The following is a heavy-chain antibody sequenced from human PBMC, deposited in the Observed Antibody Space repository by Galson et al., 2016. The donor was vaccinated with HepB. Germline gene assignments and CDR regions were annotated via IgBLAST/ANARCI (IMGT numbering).Heavy chain of an antibody. D-gene: IGHD4-17*01. CDR3: ARAYGDYGTGWYFDL. J-gene: IGHJ2*01. CDR1: GFTFSSYS. CDR2: ISSSSTYI. Sequence: SLRLSCAASGFTFSSYSMNWVRQAPGKGLEWVSSISSSSTYIYYADSLKGRFTISRDNAKNSLYLQMSGRRAEDTAVYYCARAYGDYGTGWYFDLWGRGTLVTVSS. V-gene: IGHV3-21*01.